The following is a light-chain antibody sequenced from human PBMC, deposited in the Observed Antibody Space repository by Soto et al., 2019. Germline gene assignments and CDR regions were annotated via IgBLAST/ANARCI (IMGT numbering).Light chain of an antibody. Sequence: QSVLTQPASVSGSPGQSITISCTGTSSDVGGYDYVSWYQHHPGKAPKLMIYEVTNRPSGVSNRFSGSKSGNTASLTISGLQAEDEADYYCSSYTDISTAVFGTGTKVTVL. J-gene: IGLJ1*01. V-gene: IGLV2-14*01. CDR2: EVT. CDR3: SSYTDISTAV. CDR1: SSDVGGYDY.